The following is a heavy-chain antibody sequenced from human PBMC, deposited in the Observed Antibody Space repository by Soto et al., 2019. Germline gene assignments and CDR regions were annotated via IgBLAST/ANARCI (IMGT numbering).Heavy chain of an antibody. CDR1: GGSISSYY. D-gene: IGHD1-26*01. CDR3: GGGIVGATPYYFDY. J-gene: IGHJ4*02. Sequence: PSEALSLSCTVSGGSISSYYWSWIRQPPGKGLEWIGYIYYSGGTNYNPSLKSRVTISVDTSKNQFSLKLRSVTAADTAVYYCGGGIVGATPYYFDYWGQGTLVTVSS. V-gene: IGHV4-59*01. CDR2: IYYSGGT.